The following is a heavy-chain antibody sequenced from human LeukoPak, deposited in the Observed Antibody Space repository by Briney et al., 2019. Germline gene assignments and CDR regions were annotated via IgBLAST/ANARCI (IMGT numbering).Heavy chain of an antibody. J-gene: IGHJ6*04. V-gene: IGHV1-69*13. Sequence: GASVKVSCKASGGTFSSYAISWVRQAPGQGLEWMGGIIPIFGTANYAQKFQGRVTITADESTSTAYMELSSLRSEDTAVYYCARAAGITIVRGVIGTNGMDVWGKGTTVTVSS. CDR3: ARAAGITIVRGVIGTNGMDV. CDR2: IIPIFGTA. CDR1: GGTFSSYA. D-gene: IGHD3-10*01.